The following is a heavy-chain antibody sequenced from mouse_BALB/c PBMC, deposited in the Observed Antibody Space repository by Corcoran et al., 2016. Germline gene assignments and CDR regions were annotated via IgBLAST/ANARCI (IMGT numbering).Heavy chain of an antibody. V-gene: IGHV3-6*02. J-gene: IGHJ3*01. Sequence: DVQLQESGPGLVKPSQSLSLTCSVTGYSITSGYYWNWIRQFPGNKLEWMGYISYDGSNNYNPSLKNRISITRDTSKNQFFLKLNSVTTEDTATYYCARDGIMTGSYWGQGILVTVSA. CDR3: ARDGIMTGSY. CDR1: GYSITSGYY. D-gene: IGHD2-4*01. CDR2: ISYDGSN.